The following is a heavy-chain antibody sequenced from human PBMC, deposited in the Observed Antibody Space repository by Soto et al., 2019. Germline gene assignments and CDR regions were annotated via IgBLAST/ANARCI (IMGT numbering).Heavy chain of an antibody. V-gene: IGHV1-8*01. D-gene: IGHD1-26*01. CDR1: GYTFTSYD. J-gene: IGHJ4*02. CDR3: AGDSGSYSPFDY. Sequence: ASVKVSCKASGYTFTSYDINWVRQATGQGLEWMGWMNPNSGNTGYAQKFQGRVTISADKSTSTVYMELRSLRSEDTAVYYCAGDSGSYSPFDYWGQGTLVTVSS. CDR2: MNPNSGNT.